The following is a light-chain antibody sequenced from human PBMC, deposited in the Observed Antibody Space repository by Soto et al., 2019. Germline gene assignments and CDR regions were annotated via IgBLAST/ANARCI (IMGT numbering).Light chain of an antibody. V-gene: IGLV2-11*01. CDR1: SSDVGGYNY. Sequence: QSALTQPRSVSGSPRQSVTISCTGTSSDVGGYNYVSWYQQYPGKAPKVMIYDVKTRPSGVPDRFSGSKSGNTASLTISGLQAEDEADYYCCSYAGDYTFVFGTGTKLTVL. CDR3: CSYAGDYTFV. CDR2: DVK. J-gene: IGLJ1*01.